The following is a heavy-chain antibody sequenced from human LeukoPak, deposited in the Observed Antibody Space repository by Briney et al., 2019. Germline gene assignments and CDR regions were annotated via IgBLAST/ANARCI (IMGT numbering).Heavy chain of an antibody. CDR3: TRVPVYSLTAYRYFDL. CDR2: INPNSGGT. D-gene: IGHD3-9*01. V-gene: IGHV1-2*02. CDR1: GYTFTSYG. Sequence: ASVKVSCKASGYTFTSYGISWVRQAPGQGLEWMGWINPNSGGTNYAQKFQGRVTMTRDTSISTAYMELSSLRSEDTAVYYCTRVPVYSLTAYRYFDLWGRGTLLTVSS. J-gene: IGHJ2*01.